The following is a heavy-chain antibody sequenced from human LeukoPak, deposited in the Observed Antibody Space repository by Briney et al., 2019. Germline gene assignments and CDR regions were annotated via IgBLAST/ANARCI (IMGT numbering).Heavy chain of an antibody. CDR3: ARLADQWPPSDEYFQH. D-gene: IGHD6-19*01. CDR1: GYSFTSYW. V-gene: IGHV5-51*01. CDR2: IYPGDSDT. Sequence: GESLKISCKGSGYSFTSYWIGWVRQMPGKGLEWMGIIYPGDSDTRYSPSFQGQVTISADKSISTAYLQWSSLKASDTAMYYCARLADQWPPSDEYFQHWGQGTLVTVSS. J-gene: IGHJ1*01.